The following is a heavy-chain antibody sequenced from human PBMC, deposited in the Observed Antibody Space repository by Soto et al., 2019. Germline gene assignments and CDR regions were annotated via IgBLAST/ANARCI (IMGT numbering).Heavy chain of an antibody. D-gene: IGHD3-10*01. CDR3: WGGGGWSDF. J-gene: IGHJ4*02. V-gene: IGHV1-69*01. CDR1: GGTFSSYA. CDR2: IIPIFGTA. Sequence: QVQLVQSGAEVKKPGSSVKVSCKASGGTFSSYAISWVRQAPGQGLEWMGGIIPIFGTANYAQKFEGRVKITADESTSTAYLELSSVRAEDTAVHYCWGGGGWSDFWGQGTLVTVSS.